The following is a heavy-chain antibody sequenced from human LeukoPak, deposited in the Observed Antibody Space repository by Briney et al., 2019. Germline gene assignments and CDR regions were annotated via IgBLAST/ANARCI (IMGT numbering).Heavy chain of an antibody. CDR1: GYTFTSYG. D-gene: IGHD3-22*01. CDR3: ARDDSSGCDAFDI. CDR2: ISAYNGNT. V-gene: IGHV1-18*01. J-gene: IGHJ3*02. Sequence: GASVKVSCKASGYTFTSYGISWVRQAPGQGLEWMGWISAYNGNTNYAQKLRGRVTMTTDTSPSTAYMELRSLRSDDTAVYYCARDDSSGCDAFDIWGQGTMVTVSS.